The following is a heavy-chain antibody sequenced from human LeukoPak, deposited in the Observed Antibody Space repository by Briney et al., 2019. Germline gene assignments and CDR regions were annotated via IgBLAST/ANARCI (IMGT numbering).Heavy chain of an antibody. Sequence: PSETLSLTCTVSDGSISTYYWSWIRRPPGGGLEWIAYIHHSGSTNYNPSLQRRFTISADTSKNQFSLKLNSVTAADSAVYYCARWILTHDDYGMDVWGQGTSVIVSS. CDR2: IHHSGST. V-gene: IGHV4-59*01. J-gene: IGHJ6*02. CDR1: DGSISTYY. D-gene: IGHD5-12*01. CDR3: ARWILTHDDYGMDV.